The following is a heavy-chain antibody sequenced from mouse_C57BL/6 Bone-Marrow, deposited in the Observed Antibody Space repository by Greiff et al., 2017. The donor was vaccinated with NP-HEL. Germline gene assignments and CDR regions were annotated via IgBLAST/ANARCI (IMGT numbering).Heavy chain of an antibody. V-gene: IGHV12-3*01. CDR3: AGDRSDYGSSYDY. D-gene: IGHD1-1*01. CDR2: ITHSGET. CDR1: GFPLTSGYY. J-gene: IGHJ2*01. Sequence: VKLQESGPGLVKPSQSLFLTCSITGFPLTSGYYWIWIRQSPGKPLEWLGYITHSGETFYNPSLQSPISITRETSKNQFFLQLNSVTTEDTAMYYCAGDRSDYGSSYDYWGQGTTLTVSS.